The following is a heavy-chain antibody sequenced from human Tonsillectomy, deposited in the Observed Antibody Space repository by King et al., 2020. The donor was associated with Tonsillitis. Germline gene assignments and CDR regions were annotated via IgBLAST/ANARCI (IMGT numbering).Heavy chain of an antibody. Sequence: QLQESGPGLVKPSETLSLTCTVSGGSISSSTYYWGWIRQPPGKGLEWIGSVYYSGSTYYNPSLKSRVIISVDTSKNQFSLKLSSVTAADTAVYYCARLNADLTTRFDPWGQGTLVTVSS. CDR1: GGSISSSTYY. J-gene: IGHJ5*02. CDR2: VYYSGST. D-gene: IGHD4-11*01. CDR3: ARLNADLTTRFDP. V-gene: IGHV4-39*01.